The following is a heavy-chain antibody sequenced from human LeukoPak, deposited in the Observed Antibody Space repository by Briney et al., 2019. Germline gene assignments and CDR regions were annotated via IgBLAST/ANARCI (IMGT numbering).Heavy chain of an antibody. V-gene: IGHV3-48*01. CDR3: AKDPRGSYSRDYYYYMDV. CDR2: ISSSSSTI. CDR1: GFTFNNYN. D-gene: IGHD1-26*01. J-gene: IGHJ6*03. Sequence: GGSLRLSCVASGFTFNNYNMNWVRQTPGKGLEWVSYISSSSSTIHYADSVRGRFTISRDNAKNSLYLQMNSLRVEDTAVYYCAKDPRGSYSRDYYYYMDVWGKGTTVTVSS.